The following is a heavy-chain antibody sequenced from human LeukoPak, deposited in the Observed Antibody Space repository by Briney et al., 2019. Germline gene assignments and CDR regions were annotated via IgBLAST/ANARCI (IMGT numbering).Heavy chain of an antibody. Sequence: PGGSLRLSCAASGFTFSSYGMHWVRQAPGKGLEWVAVISYDGSNKYYADSVKGRFTISRDNSMNTLYLQMNSLRAEDTAVYYCAKDIGGFGELLDYWGQGTLVTVSS. CDR1: GFTFSSYG. J-gene: IGHJ4*02. D-gene: IGHD3-10*01. CDR2: ISYDGSNK. CDR3: AKDIGGFGELLDY. V-gene: IGHV3-30*18.